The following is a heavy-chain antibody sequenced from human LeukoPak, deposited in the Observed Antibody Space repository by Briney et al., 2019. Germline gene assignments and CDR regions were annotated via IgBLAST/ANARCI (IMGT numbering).Heavy chain of an antibody. D-gene: IGHD6-13*01. CDR2: IGGSGGST. CDR3: AKVQQGTFDY. V-gene: IGHV3-23*01. CDR1: GFTFSGFA. J-gene: IGHJ4*02. Sequence: GGSLGLSFEASGFTFSGFAMSWVRQAPGKGWEGVSAIGGSGGSTSYADSVKGRFTISRDNSKNTLYLQMNSLRAEDTAVYYCAKVQQGTFDYWGQGTLVTVSS.